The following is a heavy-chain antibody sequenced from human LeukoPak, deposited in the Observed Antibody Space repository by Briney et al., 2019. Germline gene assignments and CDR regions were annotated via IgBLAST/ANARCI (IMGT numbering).Heavy chain of an antibody. Sequence: PGGSLRLSCVASGFTISGSFMSWVRQVPGKGLGWVTNIKQDGSQTYYIDSVKGRFTISRDNAKNSVYLQVNSLRVEDTAVYYCARDRDSSWYPYFESWGQGTLVTVSS. V-gene: IGHV3-7*01. J-gene: IGHJ4*02. CDR1: GFTISGSF. D-gene: IGHD6-13*01. CDR3: ARDRDSSWYPYFES. CDR2: IKQDGSQT.